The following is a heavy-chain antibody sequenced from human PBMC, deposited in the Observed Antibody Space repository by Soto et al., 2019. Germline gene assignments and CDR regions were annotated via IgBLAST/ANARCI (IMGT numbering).Heavy chain of an antibody. CDR3: AKCSVLKARYFYAMDV. CDR1: GFTFSNYA. V-gene: IGHV3-30*18. Sequence: QVQLVESGGGVVQPGGSLRLSCAASGFTFSNYALHWVRQAPGKGLEWVSVISFDGRYEYYADSVKGRFTISRDNSKRTIYLEVNNVRTDDTAVYFCAKCSVLKARYFYAMDVWGQGTTVTVSS. D-gene: IGHD3-10*02. J-gene: IGHJ6*02. CDR2: ISFDGRYE.